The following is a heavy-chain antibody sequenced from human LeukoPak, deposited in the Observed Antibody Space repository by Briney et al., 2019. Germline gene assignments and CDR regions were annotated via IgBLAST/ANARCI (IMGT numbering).Heavy chain of an antibody. D-gene: IGHD3-10*01. CDR3: ARGDGSGSYYTATYYYYMDV. V-gene: IGHV1-2*02. CDR2: INPNSGGT. J-gene: IGHJ6*03. Sequence: ASVKVSCKASGYTFTGYYMHWVRQAPAQGLAWMGWINPNSGGTNYEQKFQGRVTMTRDTSISTAYMEMSRLRSDDTAVYYCARGDGSGSYYTATYYYYMDVWGKGTTVTVSS. CDR1: GYTFTGYY.